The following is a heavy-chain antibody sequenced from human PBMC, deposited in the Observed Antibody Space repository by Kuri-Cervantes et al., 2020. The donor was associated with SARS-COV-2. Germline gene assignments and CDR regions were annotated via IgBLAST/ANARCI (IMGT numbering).Heavy chain of an antibody. Sequence: ASVKVSCKVSGYTLTELSMHWVRQAPGKGLEWMGGFDPEDGETIYAQKFQGRVTMTEDTSTDTAYMELSSLRSEDTAVYYCARDLPVYYYDSSGYPLWGQGTLVTVSS. D-gene: IGHD3-22*01. J-gene: IGHJ4*02. V-gene: IGHV1-24*01. CDR3: ARDLPVYYYDSSGYPL. CDR2: FDPEDGET. CDR1: GYTLTELS.